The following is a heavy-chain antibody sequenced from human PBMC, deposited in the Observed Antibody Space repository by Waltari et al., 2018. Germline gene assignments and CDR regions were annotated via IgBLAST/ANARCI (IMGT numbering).Heavy chain of an antibody. D-gene: IGHD6-19*01. CDR1: GDSISSADYY. Sequence: QVLLQESGPGLVQASQTLSLTCTVSGDSISSADYYWSWIRRPAGKEMQWIGRVSSTGRANYDPSLKRRATISVDSSKNEFSLSLTSVTAADTATYYCAREDLAVRKTGGFDYWGQGVMVSVSS. J-gene: IGHJ4*02. CDR2: VSSTGRA. V-gene: IGHV4-61*02. CDR3: AREDLAVRKTGGFDY.